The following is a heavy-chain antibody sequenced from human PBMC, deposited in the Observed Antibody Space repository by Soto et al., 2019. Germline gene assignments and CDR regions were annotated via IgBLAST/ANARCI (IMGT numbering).Heavy chain of an antibody. CDR1: GFTFSSYA. V-gene: IGHV3-74*01. CDR2: INPDGSAT. D-gene: IGHD5-18*01. CDR3: GRGGSDSPMAPGY. Sequence: QRLSCAASGFTFSSYAMHWVRQAPGKGLVWVSRINPDGSATNYADSVKGRFTISRDNAKNTLYLQMNSLRAEDTAVFYCGRGGSDSPMAPGYWGQGTLVTVSS. J-gene: IGHJ4*02.